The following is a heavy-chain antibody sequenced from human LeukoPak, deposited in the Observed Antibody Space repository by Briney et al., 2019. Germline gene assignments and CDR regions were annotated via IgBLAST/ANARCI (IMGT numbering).Heavy chain of an antibody. J-gene: IGHJ4*02. V-gene: IGHV1-18*04. Sequence: ASVKVSRKASGYTFTGYYMHWVRQAPGQGLEWMGWISAYNGNTNYAQKLQGRVTMTTDTSTSTAYMELRSLRSDDTAVYYCARQHTMVVDYWGQGTLVTVSS. CDR2: ISAYNGNT. D-gene: IGHD2-21*01. CDR1: GYTFTGYY. CDR3: ARQHTMVVDY.